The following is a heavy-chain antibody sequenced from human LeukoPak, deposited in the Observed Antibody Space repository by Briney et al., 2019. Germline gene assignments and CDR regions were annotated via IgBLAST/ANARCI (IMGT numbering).Heavy chain of an antibody. D-gene: IGHD3-22*01. J-gene: IGHJ5*02. CDR3: ARDDDYYDSSGPNWFDP. CDR1: GGSISSSSYY. CDR2: IYYSGST. V-gene: IGHV4-39*07. Sequence: SETLSLTCTVSGGSISSSSYYWGWIRQPPGKGLEWIGSIYYSGSTYYNPSLKSRVTISVDTSKNQFSLKLSSVTAADTAVYYCARDDDYYDSSGPNWFDPWGQGTLVTVSS.